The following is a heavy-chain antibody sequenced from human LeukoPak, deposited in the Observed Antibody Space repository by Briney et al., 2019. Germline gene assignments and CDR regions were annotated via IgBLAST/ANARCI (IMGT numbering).Heavy chain of an antibody. J-gene: IGHJ4*02. Sequence: ASVKVSCKASGYTFTSYGISWVRQAPGQGLEWMGWISAYNGNTHYAQKLQGRVTMTTDTSTRTVYMEVRSLRSDDTAVYYCARGSPPRRNYDSRGYYSYYFDYWGQGTLVTVSS. V-gene: IGHV1-18*01. CDR1: GYTFTSYG. CDR2: ISAYNGNT. D-gene: IGHD3-22*01. CDR3: ARGSPPRRNYDSRGYYSYYFDY.